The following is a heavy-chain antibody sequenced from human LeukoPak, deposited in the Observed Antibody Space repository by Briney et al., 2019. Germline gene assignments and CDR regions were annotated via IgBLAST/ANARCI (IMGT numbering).Heavy chain of an antibody. CDR1: GFTFSNYG. D-gene: IGHD3-22*01. Sequence: GGSLRLSCAASGFTFSNYGMHWVRQAPGKGLEWVAFIRYDGDSTHYADSVKGRFTISRDNSENTLHLQMSSLRAEDTALYYCARISENYYDSSGYYFAYYFEYWGQGTLVTVSS. V-gene: IGHV3-30*02. CDR3: ARISENYYDSSGYYFAYYFEY. J-gene: IGHJ4*02. CDR2: IRYDGDST.